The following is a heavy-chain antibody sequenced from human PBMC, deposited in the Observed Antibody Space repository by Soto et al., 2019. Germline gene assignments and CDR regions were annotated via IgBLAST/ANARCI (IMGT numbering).Heavy chain of an antibody. V-gene: IGHV3-13*01. J-gene: IGHJ2*01. CDR2: IDIAGAT. CDR3: ARAARWLTSRYFEL. D-gene: IGHD5-12*01. CDR1: GFTFSNYD. Sequence: GGSLRVSCAASGFTFSNYDMHWVRQTTGKGLEWVSAIDIAGATYYPDSVKGRFTISREKAKNSLYLQMNSLRADDTAVYYCARAARWLTSRYFELWGRGNLVTVYS.